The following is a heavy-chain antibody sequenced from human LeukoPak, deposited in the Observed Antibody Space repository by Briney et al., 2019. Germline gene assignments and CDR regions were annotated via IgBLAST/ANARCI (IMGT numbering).Heavy chain of an antibody. V-gene: IGHV3-23*01. CDR1: GFTFSSYA. CDR3: ARSDTAHDDAFDI. J-gene: IGHJ3*02. D-gene: IGHD5-18*01. CDR2: ISGGGRST. Sequence: GGSLRLSCAASGFTFSSYAMNWVRQAPGKGLEWVSAISGGGRSTDYADSVKGQFTISRDNSKNTLYLQMNSLRAEDTAVYYCARSDTAHDDAFDIWGQGTMVTVSS.